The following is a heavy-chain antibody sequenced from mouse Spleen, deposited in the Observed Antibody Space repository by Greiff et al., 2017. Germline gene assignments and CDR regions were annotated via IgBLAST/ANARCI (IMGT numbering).Heavy chain of an antibody. V-gene: IGHV5-9-1*02. CDR1: GFTFSSYA. J-gene: IGHJ2*01. Sequence: EVHLVESGAGLVKPGGSLKLSCAASGFTFSSYAMSWVRQTPEKRLEWVAYISRGGGYTYYADTVKGRVTISRDNTRNTLYLQMSSLKSEDTAMYYCTRDGDLYYFDYWGQGTTLTVSS. CDR3: TRDGDLYYFDY. D-gene: IGHD2-3*01. CDR2: ISRGGGYT.